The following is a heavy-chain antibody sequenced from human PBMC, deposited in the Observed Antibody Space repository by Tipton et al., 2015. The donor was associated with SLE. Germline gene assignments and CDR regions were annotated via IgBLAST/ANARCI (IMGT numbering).Heavy chain of an antibody. CDR2: ISSSGSTI. V-gene: IGHV3-48*03. D-gene: IGHD3-9*01. Sequence: SLRLSCAASAFTFSYYEMNWVRQAPGKGLEWVSYISSSGSTIYYADSVKGRFTISRDNAKNSLYLQMNSLRAEDTAVYYCARDSAPTDYYDILTGEAFDSWGQGTMVTVSS. J-gene: IGHJ3*02. CDR1: AFTFSYYE. CDR3: ARDSAPTDYYDILTGEAFDS.